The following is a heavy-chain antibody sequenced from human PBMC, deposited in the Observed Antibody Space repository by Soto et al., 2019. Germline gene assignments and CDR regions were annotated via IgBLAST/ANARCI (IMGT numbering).Heavy chain of an antibody. V-gene: IGHV3-30-3*01. J-gene: IGHJ3*02. D-gene: IGHD2-2*03. CDR2: ISYEGSNK. CDR1: GFTFRSYD. CDR3: SRVETGYCDGSDI. Sequence: QVQLVESGGGVVQPGRSLRLACAASGFTFRSYDIHWVRQAPGKGLEWVALISYEGSNKYYADSVKGRFTISSDNSQNTLYLQMISMRRADTAVYYCSRVETGYCDGSDIWGQGTMVTVSS.